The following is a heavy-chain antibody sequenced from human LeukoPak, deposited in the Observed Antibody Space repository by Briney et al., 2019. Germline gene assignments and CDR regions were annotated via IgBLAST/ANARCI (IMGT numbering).Heavy chain of an antibody. CDR3: AKGGVLGYSYGLDY. J-gene: IGHJ4*02. D-gene: IGHD5-18*01. CDR2: ISGSGGST. CDR1: GFTFSSYA. Sequence: GGSLRLSCAASGFTFSSYAMGWVRQAPGKGLEWVSAISGSGGSTYYADSVKGRFTISRDNSKNTLYLQMNSLRAEDTAVYYCAKGGVLGYSYGLDYWGQGTLVTVSS. V-gene: IGHV3-23*01.